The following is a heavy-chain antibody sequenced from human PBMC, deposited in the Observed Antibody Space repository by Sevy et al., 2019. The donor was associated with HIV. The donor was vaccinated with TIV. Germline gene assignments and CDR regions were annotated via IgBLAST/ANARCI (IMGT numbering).Heavy chain of an antibody. CDR1: GGSFSGYY. J-gene: IGHJ6*03. CDR3: ARAVTTRQYMDV. V-gene: IGHV4-34*01. D-gene: IGHD4-4*01. Sequence: SETLSLTCAVYGGSFSGYYWSWIRQPPGKGLEWIGEINHSGSTNYNPSLKSRVTISVDTSKNQFSLKLSSVTAADTAVYYCARAVTTRQYMDVWGKGTTVTVSS. CDR2: INHSGST.